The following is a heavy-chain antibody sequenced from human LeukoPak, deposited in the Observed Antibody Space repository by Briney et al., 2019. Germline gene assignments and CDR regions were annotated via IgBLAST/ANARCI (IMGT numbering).Heavy chain of an antibody. CDR1: GYTFNNHY. J-gene: IGHJ4*02. CDR3: ARQGTYSSAIGMGY. Sequence: ASVKVSCKASGYTFNNHYMYWVRQAPGQGLEWMGVINPSGGSTSYAQKFQGRVAMTRDTSTRTVYMEVNSLRSEDTAVYYCARQGTYSSAIGMGYWGQGTLVTVSS. CDR2: INPSGGST. V-gene: IGHV1-46*02. D-gene: IGHD6-19*01.